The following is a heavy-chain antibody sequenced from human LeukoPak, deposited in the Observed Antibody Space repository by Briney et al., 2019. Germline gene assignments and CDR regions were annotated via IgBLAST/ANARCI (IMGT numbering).Heavy chain of an antibody. CDR3: ANFLGGSSSFH. CDR2: IFSGGST. Sequence: GGSLRLSCAASGFNVSSNYMSWVRQAPGKGLEWVSVIFSGGSTYYVDSVKGRFTTSRDNSENTLYLQMNSLRAEDTGVYYCANFLGGSSSFHWGQGTLVAVCS. V-gene: IGHV3-66*02. D-gene: IGHD2-15*01. CDR1: GFNVSSNY. J-gene: IGHJ4*02.